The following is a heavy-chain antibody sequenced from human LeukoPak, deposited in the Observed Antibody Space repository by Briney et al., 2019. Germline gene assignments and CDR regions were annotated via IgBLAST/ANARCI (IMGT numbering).Heavy chain of an antibody. D-gene: IGHD6-19*01. CDR2: IYPRDSDT. CDR3: ARRSGYSTGWDDY. CDR1: GYSFSSYW. J-gene: IGHJ4*02. V-gene: IGHV5-51*01. Sequence: KHGESLKISCKGSGYSFSSYWIGWVRQMPGKGLEWMGIIYPRDSDTRYSPSFQGQVTISADKSISTAYLQWSSLKALDTAMYYCARRSGYSTGWDDYWGQGTLVTVSS.